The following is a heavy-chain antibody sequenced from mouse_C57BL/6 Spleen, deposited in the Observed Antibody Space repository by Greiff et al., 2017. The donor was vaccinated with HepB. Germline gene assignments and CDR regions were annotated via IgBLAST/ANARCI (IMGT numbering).Heavy chain of an antibody. CDR2: LSDGGSYT. Sequence: EVKLMESGGGLVKPGGSLKLSCAASGFNFSSYAMSWVRQTPEKRLEWVATLSDGGSYTYYPANVKGRFTIARDNAKNNLYLQMSHRQSEDTDMYYCARGRSSMVTEACAYWGQGTLVTVSA. D-gene: IGHD2-2*01. V-gene: IGHV5-4*03. J-gene: IGHJ3*01. CDR1: GFNFSSYA. CDR3: ARGRSSMVTEACAY.